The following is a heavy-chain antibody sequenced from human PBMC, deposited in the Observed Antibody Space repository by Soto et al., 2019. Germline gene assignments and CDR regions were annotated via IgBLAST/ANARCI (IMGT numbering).Heavy chain of an antibody. CDR3: ARDRGYDAHDFYYNAMDV. D-gene: IGHD2-15*01. V-gene: IGHV3-21*01. CDR1: GFTFRTYT. Sequence: NPXGSLSLSFISSGFTFRTYTMNWVRQAPGKGLEWVSGIRGFSPYTFYAESVKGRFTISRDNAKNSLFLQMNSLRAEDTAVYYCARDRGYDAHDFYYNAMDVWGQGTTVTVSS. J-gene: IGHJ6*02. CDR2: IRGFSPYT.